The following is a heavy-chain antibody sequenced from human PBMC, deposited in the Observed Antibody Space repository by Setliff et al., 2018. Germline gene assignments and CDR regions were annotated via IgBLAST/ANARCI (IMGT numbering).Heavy chain of an antibody. V-gene: IGHV3-21*04. Sequence: GGSLRLSCAASGFTFSSYSMNWVRQAPGKGLEWVSYISSSSSYTNYADSVKGRFTISRDNAKNSLYLQMNSLRAEDTAVYYCARDSVTMVRGVIRSYYYYYRDVWGKGTTVTVS. CDR2: ISSSSSYT. CDR1: GFTFSSYS. D-gene: IGHD3-10*01. CDR3: ARDSVTMVRGVIRSYYYYYRDV. J-gene: IGHJ6*03.